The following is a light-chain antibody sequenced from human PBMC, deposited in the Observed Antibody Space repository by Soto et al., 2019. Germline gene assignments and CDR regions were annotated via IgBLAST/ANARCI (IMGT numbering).Light chain of an antibody. V-gene: IGKV1-5*03. J-gene: IGKJ1*01. CDR1: QSISSW. Sequence: DIQMTQSPSTLSASVGDRVTITCRASQSISSWLAWYQQKPGKAPKLLIYKASSLESGVPSRFSGSGSGTEFTLTISSLQPDDFATYYCKQYNSYPWTLGQGTKV. CDR3: KQYNSYPWT. CDR2: KAS.